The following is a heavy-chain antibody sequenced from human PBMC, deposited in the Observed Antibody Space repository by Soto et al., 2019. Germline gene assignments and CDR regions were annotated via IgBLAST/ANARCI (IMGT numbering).Heavy chain of an antibody. CDR3: ARSIDS. J-gene: IGHJ5*01. Sequence: QVPLPEAGPRLVKASQTLSPNFTVPCCSLRKCGYYLNRIRQHPGKGLEWIGYIYYSGSTYYNPSLKSRVTISVDTSKNQFSLKLSSVTAADTAVYYCARSIDSWGQGTLVTVSS. CDR1: CCSLRKCGYY. CDR2: IYYSGST. V-gene: IGHV4-31*03.